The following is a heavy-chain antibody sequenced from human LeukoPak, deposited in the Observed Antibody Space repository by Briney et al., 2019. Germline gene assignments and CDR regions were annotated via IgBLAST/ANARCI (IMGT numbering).Heavy chain of an antibody. CDR2: ISWNSGSI. CDR3: AKGFWSGESKYRGYYFDY. CDR1: EFTFSDHW. V-gene: IGHV3-9*01. D-gene: IGHD3-3*01. Sequence: PGGSLRLSCAASEFTFSDHWMTWVRQAPGKGLEWVSGISWNSGSIGYADSVKGRFTISRDNAKTSLYLQMNSLRAEDTAVYYCAKGFWSGESKYRGYYFDYWGQGTLVTVSS. J-gene: IGHJ4*02.